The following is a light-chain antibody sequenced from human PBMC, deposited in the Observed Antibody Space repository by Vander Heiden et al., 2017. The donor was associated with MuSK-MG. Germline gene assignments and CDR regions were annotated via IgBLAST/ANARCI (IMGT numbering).Light chain of an antibody. CDR3: QQYGNSPVT. CDR2: GAS. Sequence: VLTESPVALYSSPGERATLFCRASQSVSSNYLAWYQQKPGQAPRLLIYGASSMDTGIPVRFSGSGSGTDFTLTISRLEPEDFAVYYCQQYGNSPVTFGPGTEVDIK. CDR1: QSVSSNY. J-gene: IGKJ3*01. V-gene: IGKV3-20*01.